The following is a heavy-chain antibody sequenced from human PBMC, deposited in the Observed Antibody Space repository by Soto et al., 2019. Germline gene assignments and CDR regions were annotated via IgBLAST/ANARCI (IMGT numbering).Heavy chain of an antibody. V-gene: IGHV4-4*02. Sequence: QVQLQESGPGLVKPSGTLALTCGVSGASGASISSSNWWSWVRQPPGKGLEWIGEIHHSGSSKYNPSLKSRVTISVDKSKNQFSLKLSSVTAADTAVYYCARDVGNFYDYTATGQFDFWGQGILVTVSS. CDR1: GASGASISSSNW. D-gene: IGHD3-16*01. CDR2: IHHSGSS. J-gene: IGHJ4*02. CDR3: ARDVGNFYDYTATGQFDF.